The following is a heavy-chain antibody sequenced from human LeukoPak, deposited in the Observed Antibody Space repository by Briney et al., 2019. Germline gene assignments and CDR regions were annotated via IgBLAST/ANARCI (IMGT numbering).Heavy chain of an antibody. J-gene: IGHJ4*02. V-gene: IGHV3-21*01. D-gene: IGHD2-21*02. CDR3: ARGYLDCGGDCSDY. Sequence: GGSLRLSCAASGFTFISYSMNWVRQAPGKGLEWVSSISSSSSYIYYADSVKGRFTISRDNAKNSLYLQMNSLRAEDTAVYYCARGYLDCGGDCSDYWGQGTLVTVSS. CDR2: ISSSSSYI. CDR1: GFTFISYS.